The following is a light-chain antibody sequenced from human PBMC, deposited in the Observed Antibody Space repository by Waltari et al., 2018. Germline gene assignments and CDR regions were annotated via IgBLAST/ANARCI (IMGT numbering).Light chain of an antibody. J-gene: IGLJ3*02. Sequence: QSALTQPPSASGSPGQSVTISCTGTSSDVGGYNYVSWYQQHPGKAPKLMIYEVSKRPSGVPERFSGSKSGNTASLTVSGLQAEDEADYYCSSYAGSNFWVFGGGTKLTVL. V-gene: IGLV2-8*01. CDR2: EVS. CDR3: SSYAGSNFWV. CDR1: SSDVGGYNY.